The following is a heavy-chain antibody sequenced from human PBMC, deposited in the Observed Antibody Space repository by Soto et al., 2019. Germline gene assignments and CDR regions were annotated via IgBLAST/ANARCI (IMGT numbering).Heavy chain of an antibody. CDR3: ARQQDRGIMEAGFEY. Sequence: GASVKVSCKASGYTFTSYDINWVGQATGQGLEWMGWVNPLTGDTTYAQKFEGRVTMTRDTSISTAYMELSRLRSDDTAIYYCARQQDRGIMEAGFEYWGQGTPVSVSS. CDR2: VNPLTGDT. V-gene: IGHV1-2*02. D-gene: IGHD1-26*01. CDR1: GYTFTSYD. J-gene: IGHJ4*02.